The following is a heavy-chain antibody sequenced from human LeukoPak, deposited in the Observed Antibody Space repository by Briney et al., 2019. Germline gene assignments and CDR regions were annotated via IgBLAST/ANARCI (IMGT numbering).Heavy chain of an antibody. CDR2: HYHTGRI. CDR3: ARDGSDNWGLFDN. V-gene: IGHV4-39*07. J-gene: IGHJ4*02. D-gene: IGHD1-1*01. CDR1: GGSISGTSYC. Sequence: SETLSLTCSVSGGSISGTSYCWGWIRQPPGKGPEWIGSHYHTGRIYHNPSLNSRVTISVDTSKNQFSLKLSSVTDADTAVYYCARDGSDNWGLFDNWGRGTLVTVSS.